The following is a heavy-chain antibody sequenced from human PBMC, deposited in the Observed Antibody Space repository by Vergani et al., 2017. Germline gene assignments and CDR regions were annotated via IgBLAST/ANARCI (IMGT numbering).Heavy chain of an antibody. CDR3: ARDHDIGYYPPYAFDI. J-gene: IGHJ3*02. Sequence: QVQLVQSGAEVKKPGASVKVSCKASGYTFTSYGISCVRQAPGQGLEWMGWISAYNGNTNYAQKLQGRVTMTTDTSTSTAYMELRSLRTDDTAVYYCARDHDIGYYPPYAFDIWGQGTMVTVSS. D-gene: IGHD3-22*01. V-gene: IGHV1-18*01. CDR1: GYTFTSYG. CDR2: ISAYNGNT.